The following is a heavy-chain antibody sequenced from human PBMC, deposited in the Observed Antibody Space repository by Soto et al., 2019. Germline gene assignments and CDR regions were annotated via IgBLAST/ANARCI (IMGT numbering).Heavy chain of an antibody. CDR1: GFTFSSYG. J-gene: IGHJ4*02. CDR3: AKDGVNTVTTGEFGY. CDR2: ISFDGSNK. V-gene: IGHV3-30*18. Sequence: QVQLVESGGGVVQPGKSLRLSCVASGFTFSSYGMHWVRQAPGKGLEWVAVISFDGSNKYYGDTVKGRFTISRDNSKNTLHLQMNSLRPEDTAVYYCAKDGVNTVTTGEFGYWGQGTLVTVSS. D-gene: IGHD4-17*01.